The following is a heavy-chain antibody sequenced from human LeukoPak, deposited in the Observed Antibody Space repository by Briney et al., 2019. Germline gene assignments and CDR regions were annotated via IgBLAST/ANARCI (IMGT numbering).Heavy chain of an antibody. CDR2: TSFDGRRE. V-gene: IGHV3-30*19. CDR3: ARGAGYCSGARCYVFDN. Sequence: PGGSLRLSCAASGFTFSSFGMHWVRQAPGKGLEWVAVTSFDGRREYYADSVKGRFTISRDNSKSTLYLQMNSLRVEDTAVYYCARGAGYCSGARCYVFDNWGQGALVTVSS. D-gene: IGHD2-15*01. CDR1: GFTFSSFG. J-gene: IGHJ4*02.